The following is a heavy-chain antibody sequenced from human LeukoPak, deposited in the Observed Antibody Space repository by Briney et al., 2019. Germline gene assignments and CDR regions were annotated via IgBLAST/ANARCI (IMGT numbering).Heavy chain of an antibody. CDR3: ARVSGGYSYNFDY. CDR1: GGTFSSYA. Sequence: SVKVSCKASGGTFSSYAISWVRQAPGQGLEWMGRIIPILGIANYAQKFQGRVTITADKSTSTAYMELSSLRSEDTAVYYCARVSGGYSYNFDYWGQGTLVAVSS. J-gene: IGHJ4*02. D-gene: IGHD5-18*01. V-gene: IGHV1-69*04. CDR2: IIPILGIA.